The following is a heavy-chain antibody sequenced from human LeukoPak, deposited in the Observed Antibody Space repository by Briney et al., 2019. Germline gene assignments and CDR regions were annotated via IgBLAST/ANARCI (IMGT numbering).Heavy chain of an antibody. CDR1: GITLGSYD. CDR2: IGAAGDT. D-gene: IGHD3-3*01. Sequence: GGSLRLSCAASGITLGSYDMHWVRQTTGEGLEWISAIGAAGDTYYSESVKGRFTISTENAKNSLYLQMNSLRAGDTAVYFCARGHGIWSGSRLANAFDIWGQGTMVTVSS. V-gene: IGHV3-13*01. CDR3: ARGHGIWSGSRLANAFDI. J-gene: IGHJ3*02.